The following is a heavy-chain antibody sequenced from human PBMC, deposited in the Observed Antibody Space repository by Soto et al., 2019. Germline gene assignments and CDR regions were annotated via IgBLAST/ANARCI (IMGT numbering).Heavy chain of an antibody. Sequence: GGSLRLSCAASGFTFSSYSMNWVRQAPGKGLDWVSSISSSSSYIYYADSVKGRFTISRDNAKNSLYLQMNSLRAEDTAVYYCARSPQVAAPNDYWGQGTLVTVSS. D-gene: IGHD6-19*01. J-gene: IGHJ4*02. CDR3: ARSPQVAAPNDY. CDR2: ISSSSSYI. CDR1: GFTFSSYS. V-gene: IGHV3-21*01.